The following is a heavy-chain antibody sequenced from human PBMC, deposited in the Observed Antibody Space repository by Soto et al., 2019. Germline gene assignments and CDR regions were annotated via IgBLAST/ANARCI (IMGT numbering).Heavy chain of an antibody. CDR1: RFSFPNAW. CDR2: IKSLTDGGAT. V-gene: IGHV3-15*01. J-gene: IGHJ5*02. D-gene: IGHD3-22*01. CDR3: TADLPDNWFDP. Sequence: LRLSCATSRFSFPNAWMNWVRQAPGRGLEWVGRIKSLTDGGATDYAAPVKGRFTITRDDSKDTLYLHMNNLKTEDAAMYFCTADLPDNWFDPWGQGTLVTVSS.